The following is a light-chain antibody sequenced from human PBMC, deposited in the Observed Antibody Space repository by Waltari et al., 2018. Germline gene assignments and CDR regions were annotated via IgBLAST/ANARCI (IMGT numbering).Light chain of an antibody. Sequence: DIQMTQSPSSLSASVGDRVTITCQASQDISNSLNWYQQKPGKAPKLLINDASNLETGVPSRFSGSGSGTDFTFTISSLQPEDIATYYYQQYDNFPPIFTFGPGTKVDIK. V-gene: IGKV1-33*01. J-gene: IGKJ3*01. CDR1: QDISNS. CDR2: DAS. CDR3: QQYDNFPPIFT.